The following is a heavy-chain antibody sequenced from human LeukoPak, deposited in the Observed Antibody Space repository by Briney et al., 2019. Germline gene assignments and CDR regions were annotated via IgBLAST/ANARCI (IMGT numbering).Heavy chain of an antibody. V-gene: IGHV3-21*04. D-gene: IGHD6-19*01. CDR3: AKAPGIAVAGSFDY. CDR2: ISSSSSYI. J-gene: IGHJ4*02. CDR1: GFTFSSYS. Sequence: GGSLRLSCAASGFTFSSYSMNWVRQAPGKGLEWVSSISSSSSYIYYADSVKGRFTISRDNAKNSLYLQMNSLRAEDTALYYCAKAPGIAVAGSFDYWGQGTLVTVSS.